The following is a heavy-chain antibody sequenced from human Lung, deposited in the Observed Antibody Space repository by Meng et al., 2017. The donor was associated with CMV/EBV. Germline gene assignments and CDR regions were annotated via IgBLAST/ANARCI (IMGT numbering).Heavy chain of an antibody. V-gene: IGHV4-34*01. J-gene: IGHJ4*02. CDR2: INHSGST. CDR1: GGSFSGYY. CDR3: ERRRIGYCSSTSCLNFDY. Sequence: SETLSLXCAVYGGSFSGYYWSWIRQPPGKGLEWIGEINHSGSTNYNPSLKSRDTISVDTSKNQFSLKFSSVTAADTAVYYWERRRIGYCSSTSCLNFDYWXQGTXVTVSS. D-gene: IGHD2-2*01.